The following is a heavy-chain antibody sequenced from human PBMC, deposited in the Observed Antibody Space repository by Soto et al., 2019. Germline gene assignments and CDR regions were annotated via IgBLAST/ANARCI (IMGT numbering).Heavy chain of an antibody. CDR1: GGSISSGGYY. CDR3: AREQRELRVYGMDV. CDR2: IYYSGST. Sequence: QVQLQESGPGLVKPSQTLSLTCTVSGGSISSGGYYWSWIRQHPGKGLEWIGYIYYSGSTYYNPSLKSRVTISVDTAKNQFYLKLSSVTAADTAVYYCAREQRELRVYGMDVWGQGTTVTVSS. V-gene: IGHV4-31*03. D-gene: IGHD1-26*01. J-gene: IGHJ6*02.